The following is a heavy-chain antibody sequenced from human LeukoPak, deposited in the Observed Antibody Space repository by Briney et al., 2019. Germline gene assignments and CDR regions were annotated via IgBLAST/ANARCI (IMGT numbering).Heavy chain of an antibody. V-gene: IGHV4-59*08. CDR1: NDSFSNYY. J-gene: IGHJ4*02. CDR3: VRVDNGGNYFDY. CDR2: VYYTDKT. Sequence: SETLSLTCTVSNDSFSNYYWTWIRQSPGKALEWIGYVYYTDKTHYNPSLKSRVFISADTSQNQFSLRLSSVTAADTAVYYCVRVDNGGNYFDYWGQGTLVTVSS. D-gene: IGHD4-23*01.